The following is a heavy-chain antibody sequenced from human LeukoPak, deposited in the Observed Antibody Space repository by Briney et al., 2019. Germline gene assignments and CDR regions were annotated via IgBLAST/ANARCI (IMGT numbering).Heavy chain of an antibody. CDR2: IIPILGIA. Sequence: GASVKVSCKASGGTFSSYAISWVRQAPGQGLEWMGRIIPILGIANYAQKFQGRVTITADKSTSTAYMELSSLRSDDTAVYYCARGGNIVVVPAANAPLDYWGQGTLVTVSS. CDR3: ARGGNIVVVPAANAPLDY. D-gene: IGHD2-2*01. V-gene: IGHV1-69*04. J-gene: IGHJ4*02. CDR1: GGTFSSYA.